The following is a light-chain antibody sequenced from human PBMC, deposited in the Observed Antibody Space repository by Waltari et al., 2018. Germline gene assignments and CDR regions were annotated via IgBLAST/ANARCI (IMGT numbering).Light chain of an antibody. J-gene: IGLJ3*02. Sequence: QSALTQPRSVSGSPGQPVTISCTGTSSDVGGYNYVSWYQHHPGKAPKLRMYDVSKRPSGVPDLFSGSTSAHPASLTISGLQAEDEADYSCCSYAGINSWVFGGGTKLTVL. V-gene: IGLV2-11*01. CDR2: DVS. CDR3: CSYAGINSWV. CDR1: SSDVGGYNY.